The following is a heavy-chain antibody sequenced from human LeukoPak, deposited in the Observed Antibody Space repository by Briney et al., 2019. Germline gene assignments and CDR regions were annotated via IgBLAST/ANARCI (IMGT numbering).Heavy chain of an antibody. J-gene: IGHJ5*02. Sequence: SVKVSCKASGGTFSSYAISWVRQAPGQGLEWMGRIIPIFGTANYAQKFQGRVTITTDESTSTAYMELSSLRSEDTAVYYCARGDYGGNSDRWGPLSGFNWFDPWGQGTLVTVSS. V-gene: IGHV1-69*05. CDR2: IIPIFGTA. D-gene: IGHD4-23*01. CDR1: GGTFSSYA. CDR3: ARGDYGGNSDRWGPLSGFNWFDP.